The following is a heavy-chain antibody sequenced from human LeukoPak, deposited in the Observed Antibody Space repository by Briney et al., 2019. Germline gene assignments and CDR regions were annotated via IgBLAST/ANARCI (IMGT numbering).Heavy chain of an antibody. J-gene: IGHJ4*02. CDR2: ISYDGSNK. CDR1: GFTFSSCA. V-gene: IGHV3-30-3*01. D-gene: IGHD5/OR15-5a*01. Sequence: GGSLRLSCAASGFTFSSCAMHWVRQAPGKGLEWVAVISYDGSNKYYADSVKGRFTISRDNSKNTLYLQMNSLRAEDTAVYYCARDSVSDYWGQGTLVTVSS. CDR3: ARDSVSDY.